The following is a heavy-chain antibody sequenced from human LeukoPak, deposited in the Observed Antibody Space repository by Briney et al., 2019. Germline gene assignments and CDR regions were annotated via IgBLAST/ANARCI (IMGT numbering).Heavy chain of an antibody. Sequence: SVKVSCKASGYTFTSYDINWVRQATGQGLEWMGWMNPNSGNTGYAQKFQGRVTMTRNTSISTAYMELSSLRSEDTAVYYCARGPPYIAAAGTAFDYWGQGTLVTVSS. J-gene: IGHJ4*02. CDR2: MNPNSGNT. V-gene: IGHV1-8*01. CDR1: GYTFTSYD. CDR3: ARGPPYIAAAGTAFDY. D-gene: IGHD6-13*01.